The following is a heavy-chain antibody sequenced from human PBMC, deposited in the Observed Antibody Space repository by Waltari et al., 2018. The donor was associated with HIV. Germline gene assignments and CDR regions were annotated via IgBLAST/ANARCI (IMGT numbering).Heavy chain of an antibody. CDR2: IYSGGST. D-gene: IGHD3-9*01. CDR3: ARDLDKEGNPD. Sequence: EVQLVESGGGLVQHGGSLRLSCAASGCTVSSNYMSWVRQAPGKGLEWVSCIYSGGSTYYTDSVKGRFTISRDNSKNTLYLQMNSLRAEDTAVYYCARDLDKEGNPDWGQGTLVTVSS. CDR1: GCTVSSNY. V-gene: IGHV3-66*02. J-gene: IGHJ4*02.